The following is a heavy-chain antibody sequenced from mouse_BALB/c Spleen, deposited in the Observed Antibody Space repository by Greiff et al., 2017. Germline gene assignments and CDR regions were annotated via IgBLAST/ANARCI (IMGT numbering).Heavy chain of an antibody. CDR3: ARVTTDLYAMDY. CDR1: GFTFSDYG. J-gene: IGHJ4*01. CDR2: ISNLAYSI. D-gene: IGHD1-1*01. V-gene: IGHV5-15*02. Sequence: EVMLVESGGGLVQPGGSRKLSCAASGFTFSDYGMAWVRQAPGKGPEWVAFISNLAYSIYYADTVTGRFTISRENAKNTLYLEMSSLRSEDTAMYYCARVTTDLYAMDYWGQGTSVTVSS.